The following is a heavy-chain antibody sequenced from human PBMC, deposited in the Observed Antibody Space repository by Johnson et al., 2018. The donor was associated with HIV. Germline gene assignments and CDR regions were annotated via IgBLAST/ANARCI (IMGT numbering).Heavy chain of an antibody. CDR3: ARDNSSGWYLPGVDACDI. D-gene: IGHD6-19*01. CDR1: GFTFSSYV. J-gene: IGHJ3*02. Sequence: QVQLVESGGGVVQPGGSLRLSCAASGFTFSSYVLYWGRQAPGKGLEWVAVISYDGSNKYYADSVKGRFTISRDNSKNTLYLQMKSLRAEDTAVYYCARDNSSGWYLPGVDACDIWGQGTMVTVSS. CDR2: ISYDGSNK. V-gene: IGHV3-30*14.